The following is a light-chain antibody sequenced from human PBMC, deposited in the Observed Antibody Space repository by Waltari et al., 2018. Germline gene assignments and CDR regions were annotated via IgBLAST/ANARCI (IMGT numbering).Light chain of an antibody. CDR1: SNDIGNSNH. CDR3: LSYASSITFV. Sequence: QPALTQPAPGSGSPGQSTSIPCTATSNDIGNSNHVCWYQQHPGKVPKLIIYEVTKRPSGISDRFSGSKSGNTASLTISGLQAEDEADYYCLSYASSITFVFGGGTKLSVL. J-gene: IGLJ2*01. V-gene: IGLV2-23*02. CDR2: EVT.